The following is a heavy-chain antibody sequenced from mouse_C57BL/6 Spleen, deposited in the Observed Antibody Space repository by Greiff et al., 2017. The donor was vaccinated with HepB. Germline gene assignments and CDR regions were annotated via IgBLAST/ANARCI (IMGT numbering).Heavy chain of an antibody. V-gene: IGHV1-69*01. J-gene: IGHJ4*01. D-gene: IGHD1-1*01. CDR2: IDPSDSYT. CDR1: GYTFTSYW. CDR3: ARWLSNSSYVRYFAMDY. Sequence: QVQLQQPGAELVMPGASVKLSCKASGYTFTSYWMHWVKQRPGQGLEWVGEIDPSDSYTNYNQKFKGKSTLTVDKSSSTAYMQLSSLTSEDSAVYYCARWLSNSSYVRYFAMDYWGQGTSVTVSS.